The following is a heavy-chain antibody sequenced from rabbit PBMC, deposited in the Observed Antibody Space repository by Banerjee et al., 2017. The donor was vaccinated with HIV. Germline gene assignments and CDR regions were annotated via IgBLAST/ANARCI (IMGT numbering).Heavy chain of an antibody. Sequence: QEQLVESGGGLVQPEGSLTLTCTASGFSFSSSCWICWVRQAPGKGPEWIACIFNGDGSQYYTTWAKGRFPISKTSSTTVTLQMTSLTAADTAPYFCAREDYSYVAVGGIYTSYFNLWGQGTLVTVS. CDR2: IFNGDGSQ. CDR1: GFSFSSSCW. J-gene: IGHJ4*01. V-gene: IGHV1S45*01. D-gene: IGHD6-1*01. CDR3: AREDYSYVAVGGIYTSYFNL.